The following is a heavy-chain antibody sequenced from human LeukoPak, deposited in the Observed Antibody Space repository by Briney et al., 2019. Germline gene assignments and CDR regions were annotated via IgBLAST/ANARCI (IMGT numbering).Heavy chain of an antibody. J-gene: IGHJ4*02. CDR3: ARRGAYYDFWSGYYGYFDY. CDR2: IHPGDSDT. D-gene: IGHD3-3*01. Sequence: GESLKISCKGSGYSFTSYWIGWVRQMPGKGLEWMGIIHPGDSDTRYSPSFQGQVTISADKSISTAYLQWSSLKASDTAMYYCARRGAYYDFWSGYYGYFDYWGQGTLVTVSS. CDR1: GYSFTSYW. V-gene: IGHV5-51*01.